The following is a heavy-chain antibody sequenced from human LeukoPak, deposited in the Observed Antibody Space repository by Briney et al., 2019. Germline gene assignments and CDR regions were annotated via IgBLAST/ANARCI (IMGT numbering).Heavy chain of an antibody. J-gene: IGHJ4*02. CDR2: ISAYNGDT. CDR1: GYTFTRYG. Sequence: GASVKVSCKASGYTFTRYGINWVRQAPGQGLEWMGWISAYNGDTNYAQKLQGRVTMTTDTSTSTAYMDLRSLRSDDTAVYYCARDNGIAVAGTLGYWAQGTLVTVSS. V-gene: IGHV1-18*01. D-gene: IGHD6-19*01. CDR3: ARDNGIAVAGTLGY.